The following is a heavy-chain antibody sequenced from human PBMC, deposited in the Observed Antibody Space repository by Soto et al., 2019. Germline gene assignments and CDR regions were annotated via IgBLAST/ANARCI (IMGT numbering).Heavy chain of an antibody. CDR1: GYTFDAYA. CDR2: IDADNGNT. V-gene: IGHV1-3*01. D-gene: IGHD3-3*01. CDR3: ARGPIFRFLEWYSNDY. J-gene: IGHJ4*02. Sequence: QVQLVQSGSEVKKPGSSVKISCKASGYTFDAYAIPWVRQAPGQSLEWVGWIDADNGNTTYSQKFQGRVAITRETSATTAFMELSGLRSEDTALYFCARGPIFRFLEWYSNDYWGKGTLVTVSS.